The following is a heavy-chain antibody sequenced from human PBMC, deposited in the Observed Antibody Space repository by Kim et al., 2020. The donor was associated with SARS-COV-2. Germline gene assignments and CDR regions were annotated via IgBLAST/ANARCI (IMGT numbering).Heavy chain of an antibody. CDR2: T. D-gene: IGHD6-19*01. CDR3: ARVSGWSGVDY. Sequence: TNYAQKLQGRVTMTTDTSTSTAYMELRSLRSDDTAVYYCARVSGWSGVDYWGQGTLVTVSS. V-gene: IGHV1-18*01. J-gene: IGHJ4*02.